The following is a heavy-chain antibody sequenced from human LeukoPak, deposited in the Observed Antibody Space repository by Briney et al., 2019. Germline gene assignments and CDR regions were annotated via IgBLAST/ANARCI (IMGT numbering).Heavy chain of an antibody. CDR3: ARRTIFGVVITHNWFDP. J-gene: IGHJ5*02. D-gene: IGHD3-3*01. CDR2: IYHSGST. Sequence: PSQTLSLTCTVSGGSISSSGYYWSWIRQPPGKGLEWIGYIYHSGSTYYNPSLESRVTISVDTSKNQFSLKLSSVTAADTAVYYCARRTIFGVVITHNWFDPWGQGTLVTVSS. CDR1: GGSISSSGYY. V-gene: IGHV4-30-2*01.